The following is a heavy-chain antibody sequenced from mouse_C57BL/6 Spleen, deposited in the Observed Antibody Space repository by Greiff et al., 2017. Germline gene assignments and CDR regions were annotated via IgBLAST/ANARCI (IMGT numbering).Heavy chain of an antibody. Sequence: QVQLKQPGAELVKPGASVKLSCKASGYTFTSYWMHWVKQRPGQGLEWIGMIHPNSGSTNYNEKFKSKATLTVDKSSSTAYMQLSSLTSEDSAVYYCARRGLGDADYWGQGTTLTVSS. V-gene: IGHV1-64*01. CDR1: GYTFTSYW. CDR2: IHPNSGST. CDR3: ARRGLGDADY. D-gene: IGHD3-3*01. J-gene: IGHJ2*01.